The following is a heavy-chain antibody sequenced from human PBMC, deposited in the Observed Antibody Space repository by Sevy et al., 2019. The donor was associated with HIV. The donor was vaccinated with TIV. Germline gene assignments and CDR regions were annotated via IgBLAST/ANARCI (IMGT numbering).Heavy chain of an antibody. D-gene: IGHD3-9*01. CDR3: ARGFSEYYDILTGHSGFDY. CDR2: INSDGSST. V-gene: IGHV3-74*01. J-gene: IGHJ4*02. Sequence: GGSLRLSCAASGFTFSSYWMHWVRQAPGKGLVWVSRINSDGSSTSYADSVKGRFTISRDNAKNTLYLQMNSLRAEDTAVYYCARGFSEYYDILTGHSGFDYWGQGTLVTVSS. CDR1: GFTFSSYW.